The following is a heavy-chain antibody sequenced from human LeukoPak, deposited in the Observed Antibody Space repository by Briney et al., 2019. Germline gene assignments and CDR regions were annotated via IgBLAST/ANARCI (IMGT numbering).Heavy chain of an antibody. CDR1: RDTFDSYS. CDR2: TIPMFGSA. D-gene: IGHD2-15*01. Sequence: SVKVSCKASRDTFDSYSISWLRQAPGQGLEWMGGTIPMFGSANYAQKFQGRVTITTDQTTTTAYMELSSLSSEDTAVYYCARVGRSRGSLPNSYYYTDVWGKGTTVTVSS. J-gene: IGHJ6*03. CDR3: ARVGRSRGSLPNSYYYTDV. V-gene: IGHV1-69*05.